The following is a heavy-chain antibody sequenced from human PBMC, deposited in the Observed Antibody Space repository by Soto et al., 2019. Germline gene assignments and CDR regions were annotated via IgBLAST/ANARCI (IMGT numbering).Heavy chain of an antibody. D-gene: IGHD5-12*01. Sequence: SETLSLTCTVSGGSISSYYWSWIRQPPGKGLEWIGYIYYSGSTNYNPSLKSRVTISVDTSKNQFSLKLSSVTAADTAVYYCVRTVATIAVREPYFDYWGQGTLVTVSS. CDR1: GGSISSYY. J-gene: IGHJ4*02. V-gene: IGHV4-59*01. CDR2: IYYSGST. CDR3: VRTVATIAVREPYFDY.